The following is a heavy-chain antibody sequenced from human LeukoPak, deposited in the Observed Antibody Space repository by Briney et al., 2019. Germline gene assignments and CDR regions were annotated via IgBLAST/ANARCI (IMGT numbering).Heavy chain of an antibody. CDR1: GFTFSSYW. Sequence: PGGSLRLSCAASGFTFSSYWMSWVRQAPGKGLEWVANIKQDGSEKYYVDSVKGRFTISRDNAKNSLYLQMNSLRAEDTAVYYCARAQWETYYYDSSGYYLDYWGQGTLVTVSS. CDR3: ARAQWETYYYDSSGYYLDY. CDR2: IKQDGSEK. D-gene: IGHD3-22*01. V-gene: IGHV3-7*01. J-gene: IGHJ4*02.